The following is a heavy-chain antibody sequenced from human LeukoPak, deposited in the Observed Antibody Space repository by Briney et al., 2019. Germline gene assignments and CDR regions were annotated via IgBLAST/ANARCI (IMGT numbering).Heavy chain of an antibody. CDR1: GFTVSGNY. D-gene: IGHD3-10*02. CDR3: ARAVPGYLGHFDY. Sequence: GGSLRLSCAASGFTVSGNYMSWVRQAPGKGLEWVSLIYSDGGSTYYADSVKGRFTISRDNSKNTLYLQMDSLRADDTAVYYCARAVPGYLGHFDYWGQGTLVTVSS. CDR2: IYSDGGST. J-gene: IGHJ4*02. V-gene: IGHV3-53*01.